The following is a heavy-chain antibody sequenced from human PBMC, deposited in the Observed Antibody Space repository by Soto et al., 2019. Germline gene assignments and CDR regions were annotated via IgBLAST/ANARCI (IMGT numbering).Heavy chain of an antibody. V-gene: IGHV3-30*18. CDR2: ISYDGSNK. Sequence: GGSLRLSCAASGFTFSSYGMHWVRQAPGKGLEWVAVISYDGSNKYYADSVKGRFTISRDNSKNTLYLQMNSLRAEDTAVYYCAKVTNLRYYYDIDYWGQGTLVTVSS. CDR1: GFTFSSYG. D-gene: IGHD3-22*01. CDR3: AKVTNLRYYYDIDY. J-gene: IGHJ4*02.